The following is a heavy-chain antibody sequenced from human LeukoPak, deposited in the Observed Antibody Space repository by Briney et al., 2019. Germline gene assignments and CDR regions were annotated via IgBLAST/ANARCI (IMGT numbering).Heavy chain of an antibody. CDR1: GFTFRSFA. CDR3: ASNRAGPFDY. D-gene: IGHD2/OR15-2a*01. J-gene: IGHJ4*02. CDR2: ISHDGSDK. V-gene: IGHV3-30*04. Sequence: GGSLRLSCAASGFTFRSFAMHWVRQAPGKGLEWVAIISHDGSDKYYADSVKGRFTISRDNSKNTLHLQMNSLRAEDTAVYYCASNRAGPFDYWGQGTLVTVSS.